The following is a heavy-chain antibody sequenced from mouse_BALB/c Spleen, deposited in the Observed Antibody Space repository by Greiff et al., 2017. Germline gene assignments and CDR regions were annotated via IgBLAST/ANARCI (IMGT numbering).Heavy chain of an antibody. Sequence: EVQLVESGGGLVKPGGSLKLSCAASGFTFSSYAMSWVRQSPEKRLEWVAEISSGGSYTYYPDTVTGRFTISRDNAKNTLYLEMSSLRSEDTAMYYCARDYDSPFAYWGQGTLVTVSA. CDR1: GFTFSSYA. CDR2: ISSGGSYT. D-gene: IGHD2-3*01. V-gene: IGHV5-9-4*01. J-gene: IGHJ3*01. CDR3: ARDYDSPFAY.